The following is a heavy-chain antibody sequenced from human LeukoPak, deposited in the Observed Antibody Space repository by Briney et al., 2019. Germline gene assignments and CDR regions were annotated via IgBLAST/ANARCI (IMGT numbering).Heavy chain of an antibody. J-gene: IGHJ4*02. Sequence: ASVKVSCKASGYTFTGYYMHWVRQAPGQGLEWMGWINPNSGGTNYAQKFQGRVTITRNTSISTAYMELSSLRSEDTAVYYCARVTYYYDSSGYYQDYWGQGTLVTVSS. CDR2: INPNSGGT. CDR3: ARVTYYYDSSGYYQDY. CDR1: GYTFTGYY. V-gene: IGHV1-2*02. D-gene: IGHD3-22*01.